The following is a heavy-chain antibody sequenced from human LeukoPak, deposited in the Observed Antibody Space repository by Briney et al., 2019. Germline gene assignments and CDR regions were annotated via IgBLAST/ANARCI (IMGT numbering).Heavy chain of an antibody. V-gene: IGHV4-61*02. CDR2: IYTSGST. J-gene: IGHJ3*02. CDR1: GGSISSGSYY. CDR3: ARGKYQLLSPGEVAFDI. Sequence: KTSETLSLTCTVSGGSISSGSYYWSWIRQPAGKGLEWIGRIYTSGSTNYNPSLKSRVTISVDTSKNQFSLKLSSVTAADTAVYYCARGKYQLLSPGEVAFDIWGQGTMVTVSS. D-gene: IGHD2-2*01.